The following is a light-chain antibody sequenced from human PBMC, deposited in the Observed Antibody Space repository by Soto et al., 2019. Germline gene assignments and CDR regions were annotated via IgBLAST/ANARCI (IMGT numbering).Light chain of an antibody. V-gene: IGKV3-11*01. Sequence: EIVLTQSPATLSLSPGERATLSCRASQSVSSYLAWYQQKPGQAPRLLIYDASNRATGIPARFTGSGSGTDFTLTISSLEPEDFAVYFCQRRTSWLGYTFGQGTKLKIK. CDR3: QRRTSWLGYT. J-gene: IGKJ2*01. CDR1: QSVSSY. CDR2: DAS.